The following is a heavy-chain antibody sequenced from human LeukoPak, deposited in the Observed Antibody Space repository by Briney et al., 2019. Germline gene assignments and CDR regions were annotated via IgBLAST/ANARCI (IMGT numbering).Heavy chain of an antibody. CDR2: INTNTGNP. J-gene: IGHJ6*03. D-gene: IGHD3-10*01. CDR1: GYTFTSYA. CDR3: ATVPGWFGELSLSYYYYMDV. Sequence: ASVKVSRKASGYTFTSYAMNWVRQAPGQGLEWMGWINTNTGNPTYAQGFTGRFVFSLDTSVSTAYLQISSLKAEDTAVYYCATVPGWFGELSLSYYYYMDVWGKGTTVTISS. V-gene: IGHV7-4-1*02.